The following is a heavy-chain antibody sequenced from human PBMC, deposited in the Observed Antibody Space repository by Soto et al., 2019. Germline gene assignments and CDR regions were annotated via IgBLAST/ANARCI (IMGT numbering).Heavy chain of an antibody. CDR1: GFTFSSYS. CDR3: ARPQELEYQLLGYYYYYGMDV. D-gene: IGHD2-2*01. V-gene: IGHV3-21*01. J-gene: IGHJ6*02. Sequence: PGGSLRLSCAASGFTFSSYSMNWVRQAPGKGLEWVSSISSSSSYIYYADSVKGRFTISRDNAKNSLYLQMNSLRAEDTAVYYCARPQELEYQLLGYYYYYGMDVWGQGTTVPVSS. CDR2: ISSSSSYI.